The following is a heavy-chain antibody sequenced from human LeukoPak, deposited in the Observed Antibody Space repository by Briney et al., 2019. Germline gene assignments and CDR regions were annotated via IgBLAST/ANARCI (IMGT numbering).Heavy chain of an antibody. J-gene: IGHJ6*02. CDR1: GGSISDYH. V-gene: IGHV4-59*01. Sequence: SETLSLTCTVSGGSISDYHWTWIRQPPGEGLEWIGYIYYSGTTNYNPSLESRVTISVDTSKTHFSLRLSSVTAADTAVYYCARDPRSAAGTSHMRWDVWGQGTTVIVSS. CDR3: ARDPRSAAGTSHMRWDV. D-gene: IGHD6-13*01. CDR2: IYYSGTT.